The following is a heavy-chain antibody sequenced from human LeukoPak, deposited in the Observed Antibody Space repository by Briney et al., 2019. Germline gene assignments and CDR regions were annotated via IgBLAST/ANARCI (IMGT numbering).Heavy chain of an antibody. CDR1: GGSFSGYY. CDR3: ARVKVGAGDY. Sequence: SETLSLTCAVYGGSFSGYYWSWIRQPPGKGLEWIGEINHSGSTNYNPSLKSRVTISVDTSKNQFSLKLSSVTAADTAVYYCARVKVGAGDYWGQGTLVTVSS. V-gene: IGHV4-34*01. J-gene: IGHJ4*02. D-gene: IGHD1-26*01. CDR2: INHSGST.